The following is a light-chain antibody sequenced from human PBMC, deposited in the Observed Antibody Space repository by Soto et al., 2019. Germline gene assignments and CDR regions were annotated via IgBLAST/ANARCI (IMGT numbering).Light chain of an antibody. Sequence: EIVMTQSPATLSASPGERATLSCRASHSVSSNLAWYQQKPGQAPRLLIYGASTRATGIPARFSGSGSGTEFTLTISSLQSEDFAVYYCQQYNNWPPRYTFGQGTKLEIK. CDR1: HSVSSN. J-gene: IGKJ2*01. V-gene: IGKV3-15*01. CDR2: GAS. CDR3: QQYNNWPPRYT.